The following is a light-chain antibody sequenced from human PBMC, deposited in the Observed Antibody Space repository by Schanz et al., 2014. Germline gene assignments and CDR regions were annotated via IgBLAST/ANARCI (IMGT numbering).Light chain of an antibody. J-gene: IGKJ1*01. V-gene: IGKV3-20*01. CDR3: QQYGSSPAVA. CDR2: DAS. CDR1: QSVSSSY. Sequence: EIVLTQSPGTLSLSPGERATLSCRASQSVSSSYLAWYQQKPGQAPRLLIYDASRRATGIPDRFSGSGSGTDFTLTITRLDPEDFAVYYCQQYGSSPAVAFGQGTKVEIK.